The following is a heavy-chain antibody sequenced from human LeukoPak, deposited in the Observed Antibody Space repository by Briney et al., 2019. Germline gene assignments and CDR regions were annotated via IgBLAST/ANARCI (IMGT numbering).Heavy chain of an antibody. J-gene: IGHJ4*02. CDR1: GFTFSSYG. Sequence: GGSLRLSCAASGFTFSSYGMRWVRQAPGKGLEWVAVISYDGSNKYYADSVKGRFTISRDNSKNTLYLQMNSLRAEDTAVYYCAKTLGAYSSGCDYWGQGTLVTVSS. CDR3: AKTLGAYSSGCDY. V-gene: IGHV3-30*18. CDR2: ISYDGSNK. D-gene: IGHD6-19*01.